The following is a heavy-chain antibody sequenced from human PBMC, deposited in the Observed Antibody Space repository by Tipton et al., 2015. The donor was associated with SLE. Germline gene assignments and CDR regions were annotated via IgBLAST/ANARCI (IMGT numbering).Heavy chain of an antibody. CDR1: GASISTSDYY. V-gene: IGHV4-39*07. J-gene: IGHJ5*02. CDR3: ARWGYYDSSGYYSFDNWFEP. CDR2: IYFSGRT. Sequence: TLSLTCTVSGASISTSDYYWGWIRQPPGQGLEWIGSIYFSGRTYYNPSLKSRATVSVDTSANQFSLKLTSVTAADTAVYYCARWGYYDSSGYYSFDNWFEPWGQGTLVTVSS. D-gene: IGHD3-22*01.